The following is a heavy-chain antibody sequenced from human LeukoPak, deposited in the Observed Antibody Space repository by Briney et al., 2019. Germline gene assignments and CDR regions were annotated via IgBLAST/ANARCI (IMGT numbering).Heavy chain of an antibody. D-gene: IGHD3/OR15-3a*01. CDR2: IYYSGST. CDR1: GGSISSSSYF. CDR3: ARGLTH. Sequence: SETLSLTCTVSGGSISSSSYFWGWIRQPPGKGLEWIGSIYYSGSTFYNPSLKSRVTISIDTSKNQFSLKLTSVTAADTGVYYCARGLTHWGQGTLVTVSS. J-gene: IGHJ4*02. V-gene: IGHV4-39*01.